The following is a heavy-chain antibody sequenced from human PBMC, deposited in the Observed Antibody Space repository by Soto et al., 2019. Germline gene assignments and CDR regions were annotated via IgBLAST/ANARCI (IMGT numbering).Heavy chain of an antibody. D-gene: IGHD3-22*01. CDR3: ARARVYYYESSASDY. CDR2: INPNSGDT. V-gene: IGHV1-2*02. J-gene: IGHJ4*02. CDR1: GYTFTGYY. Sequence: ASVKVSCKASGYTFTGYYMYWVRPAPGQGLEWMGWINPNSGDTKYTQKFQGRVTMTRDTSSSTAYMELSRLGSDDTAVYYCARARVYYYESSASDYWGQGTLVTVSS.